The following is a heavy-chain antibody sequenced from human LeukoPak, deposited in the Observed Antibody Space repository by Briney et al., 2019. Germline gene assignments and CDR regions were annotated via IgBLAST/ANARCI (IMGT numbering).Heavy chain of an antibody. CDR1: GFTFSGYW. J-gene: IGHJ3*02. Sequence: GGSLRLSCAASGFTFSGYWMSWVRQAPGKGLEWVANIKQDGSEKYYVDSVKGRFTISRDNAKNSLYLQMNSLRAEDTAVYYCARDLRAMLWPGAFDIWGQGTMVTVSS. CDR3: ARDLRAMLWPGAFDI. CDR2: IKQDGSEK. D-gene: IGHD3-10*02. V-gene: IGHV3-7*04.